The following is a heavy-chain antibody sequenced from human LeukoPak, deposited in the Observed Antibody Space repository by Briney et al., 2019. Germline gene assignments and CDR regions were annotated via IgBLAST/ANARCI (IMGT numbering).Heavy chain of an antibody. Sequence: PGTSLRLSCEASGFTFSTYAMHWVRQAPGNGREWVAVISYDASKKYYADSVRGRFTITRDNSKNTLYLQMTSLRAEDTAVYYCAREITHSIWGQGTMVTVSS. V-gene: IGHV3-30*04. CDR2: ISYDASKK. CDR1: GFTFSTYA. CDR3: AREITHSI. D-gene: IGHD2-21*01. J-gene: IGHJ3*02.